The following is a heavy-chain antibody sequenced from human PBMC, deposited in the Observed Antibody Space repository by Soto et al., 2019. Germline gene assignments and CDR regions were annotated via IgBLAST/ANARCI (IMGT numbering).Heavy chain of an antibody. D-gene: IGHD4-4*01. J-gene: IGHJ6*02. V-gene: IGHV1-69*06. Sequence: SVKVSCKASGGTFSSYAISWVRQAPGQGLEWMGGIIPIFGTANYAQKFQGRVTITADKSTSTAYMELSSLRSEDTAVYYCASPENTVTTAYYYYGMDVWGQGTTVTVSS. CDR3: ASPENTVTTAYYYYGMDV. CDR2: IIPIFGTA. CDR1: GGTFSSYA.